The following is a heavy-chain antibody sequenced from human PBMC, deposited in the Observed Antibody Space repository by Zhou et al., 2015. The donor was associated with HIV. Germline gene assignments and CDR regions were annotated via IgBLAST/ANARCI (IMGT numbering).Heavy chain of an antibody. CDR2: INADNGKT. CDR3: ATDDIGGYHSFNY. J-gene: IGHJ4*02. CDR1: GYAFTYYA. D-gene: IGHD3-22*01. V-gene: IGHV1-18*01. Sequence: QVHLVQSGSELKKPGASVKVSCKTSGYAFTYYAISWVRQAPGQGLEWMGWINADNGKTNYAQKFQGRVTLTTDRSTRTAYMELRTLRSDDAAIYYCATDDIGGYHSFNYWGQGTLVTVSS.